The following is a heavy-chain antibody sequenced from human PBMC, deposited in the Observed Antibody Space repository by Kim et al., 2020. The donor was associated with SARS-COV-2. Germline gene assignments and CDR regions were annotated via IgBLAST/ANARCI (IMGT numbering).Heavy chain of an antibody. V-gene: IGHV3-64*01. J-gene: IGHJ3*02. CDR2: ISSNGGST. CDR1: GFTFSSYA. D-gene: IGHD3-9*01. Sequence: GGSLRLSCAASGFTFSSYAMHWVRQAPGKGLEYVSAISSNGGSTYYANSVKGRFTISRDNSKNTLYLQMGSLRAEDMAVYYCARGWDYEILTGYYSPDAFDSWGQGTMVTVSS. CDR3: ARGWDYEILTGYYSPDAFDS.